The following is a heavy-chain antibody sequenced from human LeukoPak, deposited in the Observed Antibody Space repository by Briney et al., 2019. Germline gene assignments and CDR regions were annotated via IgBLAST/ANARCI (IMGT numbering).Heavy chain of an antibody. V-gene: IGHV4-4*07. Sequence: PSETLSLTCTVSGGSISSYYWSWIRQPAGKGLEWIGRIYTSGSTNYNPSLKSRVTMSVDTSKNQFSLKLSSVTAADTAVYYCARDREAVANWGYDWFDPWAREPWSPSPQ. J-gene: IGHJ5*02. CDR2: IYTSGST. CDR1: GGSISSYY. D-gene: IGHD7-27*01. CDR3: ARDREAVANWGYDWFDP.